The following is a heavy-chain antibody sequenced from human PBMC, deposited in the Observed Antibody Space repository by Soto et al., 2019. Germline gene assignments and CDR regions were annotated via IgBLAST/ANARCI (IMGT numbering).Heavy chain of an antibody. D-gene: IGHD3-22*01. CDR3: ARANYYDSSGSYSIDY. J-gene: IGHJ4*02. CDR1: GGSISSYY. Sequence: PSETLSFTCTVSGGSISSYYGSWIRQPPGKGLEWIGYIYYSGSTNYNPSLKSRVTISVDTSKNQFSLKLSSVTAADTAVYYCARANYYDSSGSYSIDYWGQGTLVTVS. V-gene: IGHV4-59*08. CDR2: IYYSGST.